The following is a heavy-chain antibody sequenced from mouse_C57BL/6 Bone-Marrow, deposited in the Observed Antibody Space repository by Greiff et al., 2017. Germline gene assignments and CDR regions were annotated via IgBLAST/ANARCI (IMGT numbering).Heavy chain of an antibody. D-gene: IGHD1-1*01. CDR3: ARHNCYGSKIDY. J-gene: IGHJ2*01. CDR1: GYTFTSYW. V-gene: IGHV1-55*01. Sequence: VQLQQSGAELVKPGASVKMSCKASGYTFTSYWITWVKQRPGQGLEWIGDIYPGSGSTNYNEKFKSKATLTVEQSSSTAYMQLSSLTSEDSAVDYCARHNCYGSKIDYWGQGTTLTVSS. CDR2: IYPGSGST.